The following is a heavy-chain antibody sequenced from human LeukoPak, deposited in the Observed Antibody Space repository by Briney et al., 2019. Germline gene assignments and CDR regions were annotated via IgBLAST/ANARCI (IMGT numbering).Heavy chain of an antibody. J-gene: IGHJ4*02. D-gene: IGHD3-10*01. CDR1: GFTFSSYA. CDR2: ISGSGGST. Sequence: GGSLRLSCAASGFTFSSYAMSWVRQAPGKGLEWVSAISGSGGSTYYADSVKGRFTISRDNAKNSMYLQMNSLRAEDTAVYYCARNVRDGSGSYGYFAYWGQGILVTVSS. CDR3: ARNVRDGSGSYGYFAY. V-gene: IGHV3-23*01.